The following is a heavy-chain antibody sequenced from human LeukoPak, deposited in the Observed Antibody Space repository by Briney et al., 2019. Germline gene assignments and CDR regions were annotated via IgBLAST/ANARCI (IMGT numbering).Heavy chain of an antibody. Sequence: GGSLRLSCAASGFTFSNAWMSWVRQAPGKGLEWVGRIKSKTDGGTTDYAAPAKGRFTISRDDSKNTLYLQMNSLKTEDTAVYYCAKSTQLAQFDYGGQGTLVTVSS. V-gene: IGHV3-15*01. J-gene: IGHJ4*02. CDR3: AKSTQLAQFDY. CDR2: IKSKTDGGTT. D-gene: IGHD6-13*01. CDR1: GFTFSNAW.